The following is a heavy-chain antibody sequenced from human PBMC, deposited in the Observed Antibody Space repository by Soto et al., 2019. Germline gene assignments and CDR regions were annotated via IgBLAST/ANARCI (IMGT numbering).Heavy chain of an antibody. J-gene: IGHJ4*02. CDR3: ANLDYGDRSGTYYFDY. V-gene: IGHV3-23*01. D-gene: IGHD4-17*01. CDR2: ISGSGGST. Sequence: GGSLRLSCAASGFTFSSYAMSWVRQAPGKGLEWVSAISGSGGSTYYADSVKGRFTISRDNSKNTLYLQMNSLRAEDTAVYYCANLDYGDRSGTYYFDYWGQGTLVTVSS. CDR1: GFTFSSYA.